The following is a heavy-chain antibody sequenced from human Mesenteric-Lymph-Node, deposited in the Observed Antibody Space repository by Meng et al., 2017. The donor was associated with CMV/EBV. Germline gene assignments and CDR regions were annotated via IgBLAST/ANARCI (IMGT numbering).Heavy chain of an antibody. D-gene: IGHD3-3*01. CDR2: INPSGGST. CDR3: SRDLVLSRITIFGVVIIDRSRYYYHGMDV. Sequence: ASVKVSCKASGYTFTSYYMHWVRQAPGQGLEWMGIINPSGGSTSYAQKFQGRVTMTRDTSTSTVYMELSSLRAEDTAVYHCSRDLVLSRITIFGVVIIDRSRYYYHGMDVWGQGTTVTVSS. CDR1: GYTFTSYY. V-gene: IGHV1-46*01. J-gene: IGHJ6*02.